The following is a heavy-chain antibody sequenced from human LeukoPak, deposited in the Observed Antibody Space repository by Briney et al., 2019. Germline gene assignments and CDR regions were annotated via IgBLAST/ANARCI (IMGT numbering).Heavy chain of an antibody. D-gene: IGHD4-23*01. CDR2: ISSSSSYI. Sequence: GGSLRLSCAASGFTFSNTWMNWVRQAPGKGLEWVSFISSSSSYIYYADSVKGRFTISRDKAKNSLYLEMTSLRAEDTAVYYCARKNYGGYFDYWGQGTLVTVSS. J-gene: IGHJ4*02. CDR3: ARKNYGGYFDY. CDR1: GFTFSNTW. V-gene: IGHV3-21*04.